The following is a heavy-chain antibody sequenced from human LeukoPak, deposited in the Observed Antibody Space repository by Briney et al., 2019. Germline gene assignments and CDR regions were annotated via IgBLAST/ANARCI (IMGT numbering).Heavy chain of an antibody. J-gene: IGHJ4*02. Sequence: GASVKVSCKASGCTFSSYAISWVRQAPGQGLEWMGGIIPIYGTANYAQKFQGRVTITADESTSTAYMELSSLRSEDTAVYYCARVPRISSYDSSGYYYYFDYWGQGTLVTVSS. CDR1: GCTFSSYA. CDR2: IIPIYGTA. D-gene: IGHD3-22*01. V-gene: IGHV1-69*13. CDR3: ARVPRISSYDSSGYYYYFDY.